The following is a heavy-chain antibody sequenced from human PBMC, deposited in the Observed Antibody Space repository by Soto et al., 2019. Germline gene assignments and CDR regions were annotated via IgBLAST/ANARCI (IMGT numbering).Heavy chain of an antibody. CDR2: ISYDGSNK. V-gene: IGHV3-30*18. CDR3: AKGIDYYFDY. D-gene: IGHD3-9*01. J-gene: IGHJ4*02. CDR1: GFTFSSYG. Sequence: PGGSLRLSCAASGFTFSSYGMHWVRQAPGKGLEWVAVISYDGSNKYYADSVKGRFTISRDNSKNTLYLQMNSLRAEDTAVYYCAKGIDYYFDYWGQGTLVTVSS.